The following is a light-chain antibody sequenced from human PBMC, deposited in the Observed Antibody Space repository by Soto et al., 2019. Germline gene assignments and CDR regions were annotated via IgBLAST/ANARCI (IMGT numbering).Light chain of an antibody. Sequence: DIQMTQSPSSLSASVGDRVTITCRASQSISSYLNWYQQKPGKAPKLLIYAASSLQSGVPSRFSGSGSGTDFPLTSSSMQPEDFATYYCQQIYSTPRTFGQGTKVEIK. J-gene: IGKJ1*01. CDR3: QQIYSTPRT. CDR1: QSISSY. V-gene: IGKV1-39*01. CDR2: AAS.